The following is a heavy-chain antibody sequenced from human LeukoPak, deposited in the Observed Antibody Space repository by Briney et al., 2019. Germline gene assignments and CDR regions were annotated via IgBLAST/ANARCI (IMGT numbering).Heavy chain of an antibody. J-gene: IGHJ4*02. CDR3: ARETSYGGDFDY. CDR1: GGSISSYY. Sequence: SETLSLTCTVSGGSISSYYWSWIRQPPGKGLEWIGYIYYSGSTNYNPSLKSRVTISVDTSKNQFSRKLSSVTAADTAVYYCARETSYGGDFDYWGQGTLVTVSS. CDR2: IYYSGST. D-gene: IGHD4-17*01. V-gene: IGHV4-59*01.